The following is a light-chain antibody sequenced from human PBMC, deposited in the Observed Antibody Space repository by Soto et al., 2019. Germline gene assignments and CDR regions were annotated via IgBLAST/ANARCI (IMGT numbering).Light chain of an antibody. Sequence: EIVLTQSPGTLSLSPGERATLSCRASERLSSVYLAWYQQRPGQPPRLLIYGASNRATGIPDRFSGSGSGTDFTLIITSLEPEDVAIYYCQQYGGSPRITFGQGTRLEIK. J-gene: IGKJ5*01. V-gene: IGKV3-20*01. CDR1: ERLSSVY. CDR3: QQYGGSPRIT. CDR2: GAS.